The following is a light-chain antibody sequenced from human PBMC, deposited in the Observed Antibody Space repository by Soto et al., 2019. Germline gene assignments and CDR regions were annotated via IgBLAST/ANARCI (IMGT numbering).Light chain of an antibody. J-gene: IGLJ1*01. Sequence: QSVLTQSPSASASLGASVKLTCTLSSGHSNYAIAWHQQQPEKGPRYLMKVNSDGSHGKGDGIPDRFSGSSSGAQRYLTISSLQSEDEADYYCQTWGTGIRVFGTGTKLTVL. CDR1: SGHSNYA. V-gene: IGLV4-69*01. CDR2: VNSDGSH. CDR3: QTWGTGIRV.